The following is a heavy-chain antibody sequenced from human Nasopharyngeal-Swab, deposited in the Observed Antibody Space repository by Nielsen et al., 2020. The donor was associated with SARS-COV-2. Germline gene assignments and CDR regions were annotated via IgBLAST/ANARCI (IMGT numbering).Heavy chain of an antibody. Sequence: GESLKISCAASGFTFSTYWMHWVRQAPGKGLEWISQITGDGSKTNYADSVKGRFTISRDNAKNTLYLQMNSLRAEDTAVYYCARGGTTKVRGVFSVAFDIWGQGTMVTVSS. CDR3: ARGGTTKVRGVFSVAFDI. D-gene: IGHD3-10*01. CDR2: ITGDGSKT. J-gene: IGHJ3*02. V-gene: IGHV3-74*01. CDR1: GFTFSTYW.